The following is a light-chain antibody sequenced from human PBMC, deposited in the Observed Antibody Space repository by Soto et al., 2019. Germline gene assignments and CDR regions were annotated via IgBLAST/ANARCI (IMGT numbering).Light chain of an antibody. V-gene: IGKV1-39*01. CDR1: QSISSY. CDR2: AAS. CDR3: QQSYSTRPA. J-gene: IGKJ1*01. Sequence: DIQMTQSPSSLSASVGDRVTITCRASQSISSYLNWYQQKPVKAPKLLIYAASSLQSGVPSRFSGSGSGTDFTLTISSLQPEDFATYYCQQSYSTRPAFGQGTKVEIK.